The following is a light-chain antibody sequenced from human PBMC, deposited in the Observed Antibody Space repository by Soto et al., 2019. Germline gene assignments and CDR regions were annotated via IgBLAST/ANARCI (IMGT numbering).Light chain of an antibody. Sequence: IVMTKSPSTLCGSPGERATLSSPSSQSVSSNLAWYQQKPGQAPRLLIYGASTRATGIPDRFSGSGSGTEFTLTISSLQSEDFATYYCQQLNSYPITGGQGTRLEI. J-gene: IGKJ5*01. CDR3: QQLNSYPIT. CDR1: QSVSSN. V-gene: IGKV3-15*01. CDR2: GAS.